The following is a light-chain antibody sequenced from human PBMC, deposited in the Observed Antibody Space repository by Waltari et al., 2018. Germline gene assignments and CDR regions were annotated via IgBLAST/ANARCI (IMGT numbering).Light chain of an antibody. Sequence: QSALTQPASVSGSPGQSITIPCTGTSSAAGGYNYVSWYQQHPGKVPKLLIFDVSNRPSGVSNRFSGSKSGNTASLTISGLQAEDESDYYCCSFTSRSTWVFGGGTKLTVL. J-gene: IGLJ3*02. CDR3: CSFTSRSTWV. CDR2: DVS. CDR1: SSAAGGYNY. V-gene: IGLV2-14*01.